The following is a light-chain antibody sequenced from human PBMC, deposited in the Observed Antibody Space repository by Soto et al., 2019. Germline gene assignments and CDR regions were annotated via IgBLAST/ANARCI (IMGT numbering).Light chain of an antibody. CDR2: RAS. Sequence: DIRMTQSPSTLSASVGDRVTITCRASQSINNWLAWYQQKPGKAPKLLIYRASSLKNGVPSRFSGRGSGTEFIFTITSLQPDDFATYYCQQYSSDSTLGQGTKVEIK. CDR3: QQYSSDST. V-gene: IGKV1-5*03. CDR1: QSINNW. J-gene: IGKJ1*01.